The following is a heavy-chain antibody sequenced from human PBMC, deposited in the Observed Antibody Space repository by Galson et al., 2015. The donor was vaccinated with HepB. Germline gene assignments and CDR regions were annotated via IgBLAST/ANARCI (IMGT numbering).Heavy chain of an antibody. CDR1: GFTFKSYW. J-gene: IGHJ6*02. CDR3: AASIFEWCLVDV. Sequence: SLRLSCAASGFTFKSYWMTWVRQAPGKGLEWVANIRHDGDEKYYVDSVKGRFTISRDNAKESLYLQMNTLRVEDTAVYYCAASIFEWCLVDVWGQGTTVTVSS. CDR2: IRHDGDEK. V-gene: IGHV3-7*03. D-gene: IGHD3-3*01.